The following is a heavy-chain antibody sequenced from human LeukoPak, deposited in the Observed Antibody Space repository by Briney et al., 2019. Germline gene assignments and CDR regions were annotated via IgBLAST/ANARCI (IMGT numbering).Heavy chain of an antibody. V-gene: IGHV4-39*01. D-gene: IGHD2-21*01. CDR1: GGSLGRSNTY. CDR3: ARHRGGGGYHYMDV. J-gene: IGHJ6*03. Sequence: SDTLSLTCTVSGGSLGRSNTYWGWIRQTPGKGLEWLGTILHSGYTYNNPSLKSRVTMSVDSSKNQFSLSLSSVTAADTAVYFCARHRGGGGYHYMDVWGKGTTVIISS. CDR2: ILHSGYT.